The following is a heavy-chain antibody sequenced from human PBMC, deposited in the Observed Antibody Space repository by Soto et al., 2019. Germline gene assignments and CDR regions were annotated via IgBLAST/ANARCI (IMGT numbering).Heavy chain of an antibody. CDR3: VRRVSGNDDY. CDR2: ISSNGGTT. D-gene: IGHD1-1*01. V-gene: IGHV3-64*01. CDR1: GFTFSSYD. Sequence: EVQLAESGGGMVQPGGSLRLSCVASGFTFSSYDMHWVRQAPGKGLEYVSSISSNGGTTYYGNSVKGRFNISRDNSKNTLYLQMGSLRAGDMAVYYCVRRVSGNDDYWGQGTLVTVSS. J-gene: IGHJ4*02.